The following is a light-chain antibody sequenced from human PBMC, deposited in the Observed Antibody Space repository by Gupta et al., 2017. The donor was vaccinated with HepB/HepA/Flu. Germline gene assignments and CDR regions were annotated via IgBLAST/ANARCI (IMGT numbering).Light chain of an antibody. V-gene: IGLV1-51*01. J-gene: IGLJ1*01. Sequence: QSVLTPPPPVSAAPGQKVTISCSGSSSNIGNNYVSWYQQLPGTAPKLLIYDNNKRPSGIPDRFSGSKSGTSATLGITGLQTGDEADYYCGTWDSSLSAYVFGTGTKVTVL. CDR2: DNN. CDR1: SSNIGNNY. CDR3: GTWDSSLSAYV.